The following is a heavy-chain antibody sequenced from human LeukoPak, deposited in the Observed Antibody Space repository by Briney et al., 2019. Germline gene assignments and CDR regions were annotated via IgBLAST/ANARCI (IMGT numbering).Heavy chain of an antibody. V-gene: IGHV4-38-2*01. Sequence: NPSETLSLTCAVSGYSISSGYYWGWIRQPPGKGLEWIGSSYHSGSTYYNPSLKSRVTISVDTSKNQFSLQLSPVTAADTAVYYWARAYCGGDCYVDYWGQGALVTVSS. CDR1: GYSISSGYY. CDR3: ARAYCGGDCYVDY. D-gene: IGHD2-21*01. J-gene: IGHJ4*02. CDR2: SYHSGST.